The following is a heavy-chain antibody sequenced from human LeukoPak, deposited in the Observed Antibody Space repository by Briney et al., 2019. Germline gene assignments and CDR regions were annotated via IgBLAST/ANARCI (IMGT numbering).Heavy chain of an antibody. D-gene: IGHD6-19*01. V-gene: IGHV3-23*01. CDR1: GSTFSSYA. CDR2: ISGSGGST. CDR3: AKNKLGSSGWYYLDY. Sequence: GGSLRLSCAASGSTFSSYAMSWVRQAPGKGLEWVSAISGSGGSTYYADSAKGRFTISRDNSKNTLYLQMNSLRAEDTAVYYCAKNKLGSSGWYYLDYWGQGTLVTVSS. J-gene: IGHJ4*02.